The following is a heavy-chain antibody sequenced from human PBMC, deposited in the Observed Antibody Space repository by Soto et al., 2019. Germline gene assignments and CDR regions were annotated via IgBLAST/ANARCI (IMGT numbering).Heavy chain of an antibody. CDR3: GRIVAGSTGGYFDY. J-gene: IGHJ4*02. D-gene: IGHD3-10*01. CDR1: GIPLSEDTMG. V-gene: IGHV2-26*01. CDR2: IFSKDKK. Sequence: QVTLKESGPVLVKPTETLTLTCTVSGIPLSEDTMGVGWIRQPPGKALEWLAHIFSKDKKMYIAESLKTRPSISQDTSKRQVVLTMTNLDPVDTATYCCGRIVAGSTGGYFDYWGQGILVTVSS.